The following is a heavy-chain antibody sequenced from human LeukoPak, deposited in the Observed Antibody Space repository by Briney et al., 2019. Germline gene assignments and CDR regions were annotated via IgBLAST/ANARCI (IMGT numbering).Heavy chain of an antibody. CDR3: TRHSPVDTAMVLFDY. Sequence: GGSLRLSCAASGFTFSGSAMHWVRQASGKGLEWVGRIRSKANSYATAYAASVKGRFTISRDDSKNTAYLQMNSLKTEDTAVYYCTRHSPVDTAMVLFDYWGQGTLVTVSS. V-gene: IGHV3-73*01. CDR2: IRSKANSYAT. D-gene: IGHD5-18*01. CDR1: GFTFSGSA. J-gene: IGHJ4*02.